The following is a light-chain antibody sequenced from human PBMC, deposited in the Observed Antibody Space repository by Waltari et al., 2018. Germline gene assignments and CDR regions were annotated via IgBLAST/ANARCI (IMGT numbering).Light chain of an antibody. Sequence: ESVMTQSRETMTRTLGEEATISCNATKHILYHANNQNYLAWYQQKPGQPPKLLFYLASTRPSGVPDRFSGSGSATDFTLTITSLQAEDVAVYYCQEYYTTPGTFGQGTKLEV. CDR1: KHILYHANNQNY. J-gene: IGKJ2*01. CDR2: LAS. V-gene: IGKV4-1*01. CDR3: QEYYTTPGT.